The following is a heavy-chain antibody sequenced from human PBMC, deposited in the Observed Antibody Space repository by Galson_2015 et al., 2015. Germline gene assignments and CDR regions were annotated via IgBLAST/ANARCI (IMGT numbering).Heavy chain of an antibody. D-gene: IGHD5-18*01. CDR2: ISGSGGST. Sequence: SLRLSCAASGFTFSSYAMSWVRQAPGKGLEWVSAISGSGGSTYYADSVKGRFTISRDNSKNTLYLQMNSLRAEDTAVYYCAKDLHSYGYLTFLSDYWGQGTLVTVSS. CDR3: AKDLHSYGYLTFLSDY. CDR1: GFTFSSYA. V-gene: IGHV3-23*01. J-gene: IGHJ4*02.